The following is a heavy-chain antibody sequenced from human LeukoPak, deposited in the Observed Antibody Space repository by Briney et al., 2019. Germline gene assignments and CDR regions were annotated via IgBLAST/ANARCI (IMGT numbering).Heavy chain of an antibody. Sequence: GGSLRLSCAASGFTFSIYSMNWVRQAPGKGLEWVSYISSSSRSIFYGDSVKGRFTLSRDNAKNSLYLQMDSLRDEDTAVYYCARDAAAAGTYWYFDLWGRGTQVTDSS. J-gene: IGHJ2*01. CDR2: ISSSSRSI. D-gene: IGHD6-13*01. CDR1: GFTFSIYS. V-gene: IGHV3-48*02. CDR3: ARDAAAAGTYWYFDL.